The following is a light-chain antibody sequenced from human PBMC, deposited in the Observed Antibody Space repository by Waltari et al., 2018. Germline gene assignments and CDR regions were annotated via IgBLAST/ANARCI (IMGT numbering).Light chain of an antibody. J-gene: IGKJ3*01. CDR1: QSLLHSSGYHP. Sequence: DIVMTQSPLSLPVTPGEPASIACRSSQSLLHSSGYHPVDCDLQKAGQSPQLLIYLGSLRASGVPGRFSGGGSGTDFTLRISRVEAEDVGIYYCLQSLQAPFTFGPGTTVDIK. CDR3: LQSLQAPFT. CDR2: LGS. V-gene: IGKV2-28*01.